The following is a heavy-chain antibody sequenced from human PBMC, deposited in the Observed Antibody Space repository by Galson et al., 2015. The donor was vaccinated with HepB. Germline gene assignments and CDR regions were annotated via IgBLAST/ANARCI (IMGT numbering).Heavy chain of an antibody. CDR3: ARHRPTYYDSPGDYYGMDV. CDR2: IYPGDSDT. J-gene: IGHJ6*02. Sequence: QSGAEVKKPGESLKISCKGSGYSFTSYWIGWVRQMPGKGLEWMGIIYPGDSDTRYSPSFQGQVTISADKSISTAYLQWSSLKASDTAMYYCARHRPTYYDSPGDYYGMDVWGQGTTVTVSS. V-gene: IGHV5-51*01. CDR1: GYSFTSYW. D-gene: IGHD3-3*01.